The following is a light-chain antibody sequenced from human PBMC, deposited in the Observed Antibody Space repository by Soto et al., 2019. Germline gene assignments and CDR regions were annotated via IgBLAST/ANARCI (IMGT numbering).Light chain of an antibody. CDR3: HQYDNWPKT. CDR1: QSVSSD. CDR2: SAS. J-gene: IGKJ5*01. V-gene: IGKV3-15*01. Sequence: EIVMTQSPATLSVSPGERATLSCRASQSVSSDLAWYHQKPGQAPRLLIYSASRGATGFPARFSGSGSGTDFTLTISSLQSEDFAVYYCHQYDNWPKTFGQGTRLEIK.